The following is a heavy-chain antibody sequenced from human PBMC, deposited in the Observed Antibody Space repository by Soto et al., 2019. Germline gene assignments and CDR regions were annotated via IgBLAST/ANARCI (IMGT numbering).Heavy chain of an antibody. V-gene: IGHV3-15*01. CDR3: TTHVVVVAADFDY. CDR2: IKSKTDGGTT. Sequence: GGSLRLSCAASGFTFSNAWMSWVRQAPGKGLKWVGRIKSKTDGGTTDYAAPVKGRFTISRDDSKNTLYLQMNSLKTEDTAVYYCTTHVVVVAADFDYWGQGTLVTVS. J-gene: IGHJ4*02. CDR1: GFTFSNAW. D-gene: IGHD2-15*01.